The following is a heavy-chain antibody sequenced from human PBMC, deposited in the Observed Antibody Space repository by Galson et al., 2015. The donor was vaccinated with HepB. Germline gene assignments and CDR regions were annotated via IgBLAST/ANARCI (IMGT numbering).Heavy chain of an antibody. D-gene: IGHD4-23*01. J-gene: IGHJ5*02. CDR3: AKGGGGEDYGGNFDWFDP. CDR2: IQYDGSNK. Sequence: SLRLSCAASGFTFSTYGMHWVRQAPGKGLEWVAFIQYDGSNKYYADSVKGRFTISRDNSKNTLYLQMNSLRAEDTAVYYCAKGGGGEDYGGNFDWFDPWGQGTLVTVSS. V-gene: IGHV3-30*02. CDR1: GFTFSTYG.